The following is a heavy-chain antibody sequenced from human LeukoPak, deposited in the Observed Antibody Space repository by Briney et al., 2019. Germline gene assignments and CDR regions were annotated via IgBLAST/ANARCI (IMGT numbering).Heavy chain of an antibody. CDR3: ARGRYCSSTSCYRNRANWFDP. CDR1: GGSFSGYY. J-gene: IGHJ5*02. V-gene: IGHV4-34*01. CDR2: INHSGST. D-gene: IGHD2-2*02. Sequence: SETLSLTCAVYGGSFSGYYWSWIRQPPGKGLEWIGEINHSGSTNYNPSLKSRVTISVDTSKNQFSLKLSSVTAADTAVYYCARGRYCSSTSCYRNRANWFDPWGQGTLVTVSS.